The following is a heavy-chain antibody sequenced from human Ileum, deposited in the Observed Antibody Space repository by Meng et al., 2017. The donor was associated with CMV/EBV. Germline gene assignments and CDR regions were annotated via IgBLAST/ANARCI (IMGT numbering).Heavy chain of an antibody. Sequence: GFAFDDLCMHWARHGPCEEREWGAAISQNGNDKCYADTVKGRFTISRDNSKNTLDRKIDRLRPEDTAVYYCAKDLKLVIANDYSDHWGQRTLVTVSS. CDR2: ISQNGNDK. J-gene: IGHJ4*02. CDR1: GFAFDDLC. CDR3: AKDLKLVIANDYSDH. D-gene: IGHD3-16*02. V-gene: IGHV3-30*18.